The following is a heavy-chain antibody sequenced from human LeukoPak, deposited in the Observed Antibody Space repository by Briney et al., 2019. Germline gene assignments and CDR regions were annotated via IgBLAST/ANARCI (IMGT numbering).Heavy chain of an antibody. D-gene: IGHD3-10*01. CDR1: GFTFSSYG. Sequence: GGTLRLSCAASGFTFSSYGMSWVGQARGKGLEWVSAVSGSGGSTFYADSVKGRFTIYRENTKNTLYMQMNSLRAEDTAVYYCAKGTGASYYYYYYMDVWGKGTTVTISS. V-gene: IGHV3-23*01. J-gene: IGHJ6*03. CDR2: VSGSGGST. CDR3: AKGTGASYYYYYYMDV.